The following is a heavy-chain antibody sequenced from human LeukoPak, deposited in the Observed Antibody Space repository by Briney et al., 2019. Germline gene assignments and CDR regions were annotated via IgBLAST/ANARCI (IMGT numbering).Heavy chain of an antibody. D-gene: IGHD6-13*01. Sequence: GGSLRLSCAASGFTVSSNYMSWVRQAPGKGLEWVSVIYSGGSTYYADSVKGRFTISRDNSKNSLYLQMNSLRTEDTALYYCAKDLGSWSSRSHYYYYYGMDVWGQGTTVTVSS. CDR1: GFTVSSNY. V-gene: IGHV3-53*05. J-gene: IGHJ6*02. CDR2: IYSGGST. CDR3: AKDLGSWSSRSHYYYYYGMDV.